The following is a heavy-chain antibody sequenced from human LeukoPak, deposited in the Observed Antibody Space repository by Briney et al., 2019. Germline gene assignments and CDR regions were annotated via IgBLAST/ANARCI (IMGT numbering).Heavy chain of an antibody. J-gene: IGHJ4*02. Sequence: ETLSLTCDVYGASFTGYYWSWVRQAPGKGLEWVSVIYSGGSTYYADSVKGRFTISRDNSKNTLYLQMNSLRAEDTAVYYCARVGWGPYDYWGQGTLVTVSS. V-gene: IGHV3-53*01. CDR3: ARVGWGPYDY. CDR1: GASFTGYY. D-gene: IGHD2-21*02. CDR2: IYSGGST.